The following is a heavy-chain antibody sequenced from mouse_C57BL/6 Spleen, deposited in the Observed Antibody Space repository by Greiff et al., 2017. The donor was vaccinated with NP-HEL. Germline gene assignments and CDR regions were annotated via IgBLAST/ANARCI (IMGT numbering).Heavy chain of an antibody. Sequence: QVQLKESGAELVKPGASVKISCKASGYAFSSYWMNWVKQRPGKGLERIGQIYPGDGDTNYNGKFKGKATLTADKSSSTAYMQLSSLTSEDSAVYFCARWDYYGADFDVWGTGTTVTVSS. D-gene: IGHD1-1*01. CDR1: GYAFSSYW. CDR3: ARWDYYGADFDV. J-gene: IGHJ1*03. CDR2: IYPGDGDT. V-gene: IGHV1-80*01.